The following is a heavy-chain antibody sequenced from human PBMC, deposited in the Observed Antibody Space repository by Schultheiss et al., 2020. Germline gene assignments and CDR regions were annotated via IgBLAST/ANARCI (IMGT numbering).Heavy chain of an antibody. D-gene: IGHD5-18*01. CDR3: ARSVTVVTFSETRGTFEYSYGCSLFGY. V-gene: IGHV1-2*02. Sequence: ASVKVSCKASGYTFTGYYMHWVRQAPGQGLEWMGWINPNSGGTNYAQKFQGRVTMTRDTSISTAYMELSRLRSDDTAVYYCARSVTVVTFSETRGTFEYSYGCSLFGYWGQGTRVTV. CDR2: INPNSGGT. CDR1: GYTFTGYY. J-gene: IGHJ4*02.